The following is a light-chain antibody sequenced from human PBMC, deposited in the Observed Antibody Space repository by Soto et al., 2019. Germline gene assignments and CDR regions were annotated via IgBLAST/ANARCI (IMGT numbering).Light chain of an antibody. J-gene: IGKJ1*01. CDR3: QQYGISPRA. Sequence: EIVLTQSPGTLSLSPGERATLSCRASQSVSSSYLAWYQQKPGQAPMLLIYGASSRATGIPDRFSGSGSGKDFTLTISRQEPEDFAVYYWQQYGISPRAFGQGTKVEIK. CDR2: GAS. CDR1: QSVSSSY. V-gene: IGKV3-20*01.